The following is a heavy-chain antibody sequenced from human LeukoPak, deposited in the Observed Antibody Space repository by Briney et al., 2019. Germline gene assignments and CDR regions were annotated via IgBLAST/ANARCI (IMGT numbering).Heavy chain of an antibody. D-gene: IGHD6-6*01. V-gene: IGHV3-23*01. CDR1: GFTFSSCA. CDR2: VSHGDGST. CDR3: ARKSLATRAMDF. J-gene: IGHJ4*02. Sequence: GGSLRLSCAASGFTFSSCAMNWVRQVPGKGLEWVSAVSHGDGSTFYAGSVKGRFIISRDNSKNTLYLQMNSLSAEDTAIYYCARKSLATRAMDFWGQGTLVTVSS.